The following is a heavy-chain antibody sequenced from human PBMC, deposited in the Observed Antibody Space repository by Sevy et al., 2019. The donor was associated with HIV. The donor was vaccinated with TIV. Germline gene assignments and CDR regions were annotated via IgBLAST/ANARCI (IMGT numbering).Heavy chain of an antibody. V-gene: IGHV4-39*01. Sequence: SETLSLTCPVSGGSISSSPYYWSWIRQPPGKGLEWIGSFYDTGSAYYNPSLKSRVTISVDTSKNQFSLGLSCVTAADTAVYYCARHRAYCSDGSCCSPWYFNLWGRGTLVTVSS. J-gene: IGHJ2*01. CDR3: ARHRAYCSDGSCCSPWYFNL. CDR1: GGSISSSPYY. CDR2: FYDTGSA. D-gene: IGHD2-15*01.